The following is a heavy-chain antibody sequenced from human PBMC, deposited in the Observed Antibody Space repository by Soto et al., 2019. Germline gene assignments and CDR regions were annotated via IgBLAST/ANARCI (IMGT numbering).Heavy chain of an antibody. J-gene: IGHJ4*02. CDR2: ISGSGRTT. D-gene: IGHD4-4*01. CDR3: AKSRGDSWTTYFFDY. CDR1: GFTFSSYA. V-gene: IGHV3-23*01. Sequence: PGGSLRLSCAASGFTFSSYAMSWVRQAPGKGLEWVSGISGSGRTTHYKDSVKGRFTISRDNFRNTLYLQVNSLRAEDTAIYFCAKSRGDSWTTYFFDYWGQGALVTVS.